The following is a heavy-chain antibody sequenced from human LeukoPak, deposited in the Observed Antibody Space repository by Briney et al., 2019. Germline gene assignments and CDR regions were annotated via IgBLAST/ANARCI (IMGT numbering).Heavy chain of an antibody. CDR2: IRYDGSNK. V-gene: IGHV3-30*02. CDR1: GFTFSSCG. J-gene: IGHJ4*02. CDR3: AKDSGYCSGGSCYSFYSGFDY. Sequence: GGSLRLSCAASGFTFSSCGMHWVRQAPGKGLEWVAFIRYDGSNKYYADSVKGRFTISRDNSKNTLYLQMNGLRAEDTAVYYCAKDSGYCSGGSCYSFYSGFDYWGQGTLVTVSS. D-gene: IGHD2-15*01.